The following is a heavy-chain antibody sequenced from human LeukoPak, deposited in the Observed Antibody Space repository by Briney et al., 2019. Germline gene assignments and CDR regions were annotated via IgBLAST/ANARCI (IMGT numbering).Heavy chain of an antibody. J-gene: IGHJ4*02. D-gene: IGHD5-18*01. CDR3: VRGYSYGFYFDY. CDR2: INPNSGGP. V-gene: IGHV1-2*06. CDR1: GFTFTGYD. Sequence: GASVKVSCKASGFTFTGYDINWVRQASGQGLEWMGRINPNSGGPNYGQKFQGTVTMTRDTSISTAYLELSNLRSDDTAAYYCVRGYSYGFYFDYWGQGSLVTVSS.